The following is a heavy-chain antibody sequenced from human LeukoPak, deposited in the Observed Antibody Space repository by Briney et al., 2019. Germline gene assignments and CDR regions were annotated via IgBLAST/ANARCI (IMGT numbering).Heavy chain of an antibody. J-gene: IGHJ6*02. CDR3: AKDSSHYYGSGSYRSYYGMDV. D-gene: IGHD3-10*01. CDR2: ISWNSGSI. Sequence: GGSLRPSCAASGFTFDDYAMHWVRQAPGKGLEWVSGISWNSGSIGYADSVKGRFTISRDNAKNSLYLQMNSLRAEDTALYYCAKDSSHYYGSGSYRSYYGMDVWGQGTTVTVSS. CDR1: GFTFDDYA. V-gene: IGHV3-9*01.